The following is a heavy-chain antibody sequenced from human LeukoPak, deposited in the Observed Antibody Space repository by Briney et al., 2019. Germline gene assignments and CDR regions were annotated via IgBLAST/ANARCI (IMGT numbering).Heavy chain of an antibody. Sequence: KPSETLSLTCGVSGTSFTSYYWSWIRQTPGKGLEWIGEVNHSGYTNMNPSLKSRVTISVDTAKNQFSLMMTSVTAADTAVYFCVRMTTGHDYWGQGTLVTVSS. CDR1: GTSFTSYY. CDR3: VRMTTGHDY. CDR2: VNHSGYT. V-gene: IGHV4-34*01. J-gene: IGHJ4*02. D-gene: IGHD4-17*01.